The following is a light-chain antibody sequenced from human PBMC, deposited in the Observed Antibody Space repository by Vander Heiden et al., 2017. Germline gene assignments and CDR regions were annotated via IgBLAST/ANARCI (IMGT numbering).Light chain of an antibody. Sequence: DIQMTQSPSSLSASVGDRVTITCRASQSISSYLNWHQQKPGKAPKLLIYAASSLQSGVPSRFSGSGSGTDFTLTISRLQPEDFATYYCQQSDSTPRTFGGGTKVEIK. CDR1: QSISSY. J-gene: IGKJ4*01. V-gene: IGKV1-39*01. CDR3: QQSDSTPRT. CDR2: AAS.